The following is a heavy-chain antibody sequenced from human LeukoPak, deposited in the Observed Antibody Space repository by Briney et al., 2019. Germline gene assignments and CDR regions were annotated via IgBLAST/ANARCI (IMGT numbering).Heavy chain of an antibody. CDR2: IRGSVGST. V-gene: IGHV3-23*01. Sequence: GWSLRLSCAASGFCFSSYAMSWVRQAPGKGLEWVSAIRGSVGSTYYADSVKGRFTISRVNSKNTLYLQIKSLRAEGRAHDYCSKSTWVSSSHFDYWGQGTLVTAPS. CDR1: GFCFSSYA. CDR3: SKSTWVSSSHFDY. D-gene: IGHD6-13*01. J-gene: IGHJ4*02.